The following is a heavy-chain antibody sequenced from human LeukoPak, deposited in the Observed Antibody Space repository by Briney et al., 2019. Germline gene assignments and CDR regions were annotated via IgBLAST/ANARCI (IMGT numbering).Heavy chain of an antibody. V-gene: IGHV1-2*02. CDR1: GYTFTGYY. D-gene: IGHD2-21*02. J-gene: IGHJ4*02. CDR3: ARSLRWDSAYDKTYCGGDCYPEPSFDY. CDR2: INPNSGGT. Sequence: ASVKVSCKASGYTFTGYYMHWVRQAPGQGLEWMGWINPNSGGTNYAQKFQGRVTMTRDTSISTAYMELSRLRSDDTAVYYCARSLRWDSAYDKTYCGGDCYPEPSFDYWGQGTLVTVSS.